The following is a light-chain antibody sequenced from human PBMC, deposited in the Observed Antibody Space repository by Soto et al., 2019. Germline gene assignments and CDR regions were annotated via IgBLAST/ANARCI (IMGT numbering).Light chain of an antibody. CDR3: QSYDSSLSGYV. Sequence: QSVLTQPPSVSGAPGQTVTISCTGSSSNIGAGYDGHWYQQLPGTAPKLLIYGNSNRPSGVPDRFSGSKSGTSASLAITGVQAADEADYYCQSYDSSLSGYVFGTGTKVTVL. CDR2: GNS. J-gene: IGLJ1*01. CDR1: SSNIGAGYD. V-gene: IGLV1-40*01.